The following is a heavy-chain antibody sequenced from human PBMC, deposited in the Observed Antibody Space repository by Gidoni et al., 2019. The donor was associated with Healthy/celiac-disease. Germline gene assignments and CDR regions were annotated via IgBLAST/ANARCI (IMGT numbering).Heavy chain of an antibody. CDR2: IYYSGST. J-gene: IGHJ4*02. CDR1: GGSISSSSYY. Sequence: QLQLQESGPGLVKPSETLSLTCTVSGGSISSSSYYWGWIRQPPGKGLEWIGSIYYSGSTYYNPSLKSRVTISVDTSKNQFSLKLSSVTAADTAVYYCARHGTPTTVTTSFDYWGQGTLVTVSS. V-gene: IGHV4-39*01. D-gene: IGHD4-17*01. CDR3: ARHGTPTTVTTSFDY.